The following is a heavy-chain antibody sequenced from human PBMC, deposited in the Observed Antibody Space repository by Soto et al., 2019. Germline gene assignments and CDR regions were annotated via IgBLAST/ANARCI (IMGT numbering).Heavy chain of an antibody. Sequence: PSETLSLTCTVSGGSISSSSYYWGWIRQPPGKGLEWIGSIYYSGSTYYNPSLKSRVTISIDTSKNQFSLKLSSVTAADTAVYYCARVVKEGYYDSSGYYYDYYYGMDVWGQGTTVTVSS. D-gene: IGHD3-22*01. CDR1: GGSISSSSYY. V-gene: IGHV4-39*07. CDR3: ARVVKEGYYDSSGYYYDYYYGMDV. CDR2: IYYSGST. J-gene: IGHJ6*02.